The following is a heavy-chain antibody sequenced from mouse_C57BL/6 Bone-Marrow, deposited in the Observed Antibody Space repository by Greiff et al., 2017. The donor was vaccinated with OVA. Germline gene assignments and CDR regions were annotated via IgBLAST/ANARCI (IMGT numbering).Heavy chain of an antibody. D-gene: IGHD1-1*01. Sequence: VQLQESGAELARPGASVKLSCKASGYTFTSYGISWVKQRPGQGLEWIGEIYPRSGNTYYNEKFKGKATLTADKSSSTAYMELRSLTSEDSAVYFCANYYGSGFMDYWGQGTSVTVSS. CDR3: ANYYGSGFMDY. J-gene: IGHJ4*01. CDR1: GYTFTSYG. CDR2: IYPRSGNT. V-gene: IGHV1-81*01.